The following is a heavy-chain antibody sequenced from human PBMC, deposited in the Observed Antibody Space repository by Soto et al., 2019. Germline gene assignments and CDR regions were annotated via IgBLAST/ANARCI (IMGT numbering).Heavy chain of an antibody. V-gene: IGHV4-59*01. CDR2: VYYTGST. J-gene: IGHJ3*02. Sequence: SETLSLTCTVSCASIGSSYWSWIRQSPGKGLEWIGYVYYTGSTKYNPSLKSRATISTDTSKNQLSLKVTSVTAADTAVYYCARGYYDSNGQSNTFDIWGQGTMVTVSS. CDR3: ARGYYDSNGQSNTFDI. CDR1: CASIGSSY. D-gene: IGHD3-22*01.